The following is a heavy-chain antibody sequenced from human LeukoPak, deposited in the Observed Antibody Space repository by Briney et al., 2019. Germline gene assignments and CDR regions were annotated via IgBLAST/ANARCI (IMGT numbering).Heavy chain of an antibody. Sequence: GGSLRLSCAASGFTFSSYAMHWVRQAPGKGLEWLALISYDGSNKYYADSVKGRFTISRDNAKNSLYLQMNSLRAEDTAVYYCATLAPSYSGSYFSYWGQGTLVTVSS. J-gene: IGHJ4*02. D-gene: IGHD1-26*01. CDR2: ISYDGSNK. CDR1: GFTFSSYA. CDR3: ATLAPSYSGSYFSY. V-gene: IGHV3-30*04.